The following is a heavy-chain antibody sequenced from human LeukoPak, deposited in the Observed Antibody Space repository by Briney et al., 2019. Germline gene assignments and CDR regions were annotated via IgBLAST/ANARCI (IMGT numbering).Heavy chain of an antibody. V-gene: IGHV1-18*01. J-gene: IGHJ4*02. CDR3: ARDLSPFGGVIANYFDY. CDR2: ISTYNGNT. Sequence: ASVKVSCKASGYTFTTYSISWVRQAPGQGLEWIGWISTYNGNTNYAQKLQGRVTMTTDTSTSTAYMELRSLRSDDTAVYYCARDLSPFGGVIANYFDYWGQGTLVTVSS. D-gene: IGHD3-16*02. CDR1: GYTFTTYS.